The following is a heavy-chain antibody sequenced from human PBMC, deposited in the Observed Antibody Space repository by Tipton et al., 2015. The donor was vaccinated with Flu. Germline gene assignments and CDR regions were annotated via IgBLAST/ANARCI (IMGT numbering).Heavy chain of an antibody. J-gene: IGHJ4*02. CDR3: ARQATVTTDFDS. D-gene: IGHD4-17*01. CDR2: IYYSGSAYYSGRT. V-gene: IGHV4-39*01. CDR1: GVSMSRSNYY. Sequence: TLSLTCTVSGVSMSRSNYYWGWISQPPGKGLEWIGAIYYSGSAYYSGRTYYNPSLKSRVTISVDTSKNQFSLKLSSVTAADTAVYYCARQATVTTDFDSWGQGILVTISS.